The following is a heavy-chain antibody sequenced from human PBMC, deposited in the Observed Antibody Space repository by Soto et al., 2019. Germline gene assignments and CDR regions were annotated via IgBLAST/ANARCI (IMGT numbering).Heavy chain of an antibody. D-gene: IGHD5-18*01. J-gene: IGHJ4*02. CDR3: ARELLEGYGHARQPDD. CDR2: ITSSSTYI. Sequence: EVQLVESGGGLVKPGGSLRLSCVASGFTFSAYSMSWVRQAPGQGLEWVSSITSSSTYIYYTRSVEGRFTISRDDAKNSLHLQMNSLRAEDTAVYYCARELLEGYGHARQPDDWGQGTLVTVSS. V-gene: IGHV3-21*06. CDR1: GFTFSAYS.